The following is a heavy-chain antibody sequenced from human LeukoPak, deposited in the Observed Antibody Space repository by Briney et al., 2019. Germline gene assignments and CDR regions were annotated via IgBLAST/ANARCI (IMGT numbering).Heavy chain of an antibody. J-gene: IGHJ4*02. CDR2: FGTRSTSI. CDR3: ARENDQGFDY. Sequence: PGGSLRLSCAASGFTFSSYWMNWVRQAPGKGLERVSSFGTRSTSIYYAHSVTGRFIISRDNAKNSLYLQMNSLRAEDTAVYYCARENDQGFDYWGQGTLVTVSS. CDR1: GFTFSSYW. D-gene: IGHD3-16*01. V-gene: IGHV3-21*01.